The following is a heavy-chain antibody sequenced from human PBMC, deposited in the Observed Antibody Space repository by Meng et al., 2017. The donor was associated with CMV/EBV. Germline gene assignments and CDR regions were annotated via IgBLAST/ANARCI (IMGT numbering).Heavy chain of an antibody. Sequence: ETLSLTCAASGFTFSSYAMSWVRQAPGKGLEWVSAISGSGGSTYYADPVKGRFTISRDNSKNTLYLQMNSLRAEDTAVYYCAKDLGEYSSSWYYFDYWGQGTLVTVSS. D-gene: IGHD6-13*01. CDR2: ISGSGGST. CDR3: AKDLGEYSSSWYYFDY. CDR1: GFTFSSYA. J-gene: IGHJ4*02. V-gene: IGHV3-23*01.